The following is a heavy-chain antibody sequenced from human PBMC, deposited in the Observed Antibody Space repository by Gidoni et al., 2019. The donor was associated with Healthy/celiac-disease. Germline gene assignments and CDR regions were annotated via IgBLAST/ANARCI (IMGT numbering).Heavy chain of an antibody. CDR2: IRSKAYGGTT. J-gene: IGHJ4*02. V-gene: IGHV3-49*04. CDR1: GFTFGDYA. D-gene: IGHD3-9*01. Sequence: EVQLVESGGGLVQPGRSLRLSCTASGFTFGDYAMSWVRQAPGKGLEWVGFIRSKAYGGTTEYAASVKGRFTISRDDSKSIAYLQMNSLKTEDTAVYYCTLRYYDILTGYPGVDYWGQGTLVTVSS. CDR3: TLRYYDILTGYPGVDY.